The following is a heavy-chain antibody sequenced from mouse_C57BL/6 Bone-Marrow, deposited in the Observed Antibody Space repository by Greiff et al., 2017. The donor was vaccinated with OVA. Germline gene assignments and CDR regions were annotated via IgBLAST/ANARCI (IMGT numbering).Heavy chain of an antibody. V-gene: IGHV1-55*01. CDR3: ARWDGYYVHWYVDV. CDR2: IYPGSGST. Sequence: QVQLQQPGAELVKPGASVKMSCKASGYTFTSYWITWVKQRPGQGLEWIGDIYPGSGSTNYNEKFKCKATLTVDTSSSPAYMQHSSLTSEDSAVYDGARWDGYYVHWYVDVWGTGTTVTVAA. J-gene: IGHJ1*03. CDR1: GYTFTSYW. D-gene: IGHD2-3*01.